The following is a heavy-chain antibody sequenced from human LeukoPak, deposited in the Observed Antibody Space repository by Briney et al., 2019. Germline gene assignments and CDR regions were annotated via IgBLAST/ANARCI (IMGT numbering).Heavy chain of an antibody. V-gene: IGHV3-21*01. Sequence: GGSLRLSCAASGFSFSRSSMSWVRQAPGKGLEWVASITASSTYIYYADSVKGRFTISRDNAEKSVYLQMNSLRAEDTAVYYCARDGTTPVVPIDYWGQGTLVTVSS. D-gene: IGHD4-11*01. CDR3: ARDGTTPVVPIDY. J-gene: IGHJ4*02. CDR1: GFSFSRSS. CDR2: ITASSTYI.